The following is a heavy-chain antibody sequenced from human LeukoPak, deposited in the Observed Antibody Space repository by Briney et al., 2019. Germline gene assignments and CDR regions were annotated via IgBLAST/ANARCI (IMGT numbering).Heavy chain of an antibody. CDR1: GGSISSYY. CDR3: ARHIRQLERYYFDY. V-gene: IGHV4-4*09. CDR2: IYTSGST. Sequence: SETLSLTCTVSGGSISSYYWSWIRQPPGKGLEWIGYIYTSGSTNYNPSLKSRVTISVDTSKNQFSLKLSSVTAADTAVYYCARHIRQLERYYFDYWGQGTLVTVSS. D-gene: IGHD6-6*01. J-gene: IGHJ4*02.